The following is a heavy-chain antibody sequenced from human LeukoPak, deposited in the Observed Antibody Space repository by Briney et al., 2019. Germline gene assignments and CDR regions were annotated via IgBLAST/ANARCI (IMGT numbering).Heavy chain of an antibody. CDR1: GFTFSNSW. D-gene: IGHD6-13*01. CDR2: INEDGSQT. Sequence: GGSLRLSCEGSGFTFSNSWMSWVRQAPGKGLEWVAYINEDGSQTYYEDSVKGRFTISRDNSKNTLYLQMNSLRAEDTAVYYCARVPGQQLAIDPWGQGTLVTVSS. J-gene: IGHJ5*02. CDR3: ARVPGQQLAIDP. V-gene: IGHV3-7*01.